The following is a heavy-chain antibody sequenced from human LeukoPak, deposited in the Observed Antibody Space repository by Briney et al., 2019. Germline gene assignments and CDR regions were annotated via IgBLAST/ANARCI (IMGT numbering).Heavy chain of an antibody. J-gene: IGHJ3*02. D-gene: IGHD4-23*01. CDR1: GFTFSIYA. CDR2: ISYDGSNK. CDR3: ASLPVYGGTPERPFDAFDI. V-gene: IGHV3-30-3*01. Sequence: GRSPRLSCVASGFTFSIYAMHWVRQAPGRGVEWVAGISYDGSNKYYADSVKGRFTISRDNSTNTLYLQMNSLRAEDTPVYYCASLPVYGGTPERPFDAFDIWGQGTMVTVSS.